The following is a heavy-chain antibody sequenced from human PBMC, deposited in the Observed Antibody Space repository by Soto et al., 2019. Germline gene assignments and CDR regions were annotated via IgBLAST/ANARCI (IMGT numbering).Heavy chain of an antibody. CDR2: ISSSSSTI. D-gene: IGHD3-10*01. Sequence: GGSLRLSCAASGFTFSSYSMNWVRQAPGKGLEWVSYISSSSSTIYYAGSVKGRFTISRDNAKNSLHLQMNSLRDEDTALYCWARGPFGAEYSHWGQGTLVTVSS. J-gene: IGHJ4*02. CDR1: GFTFSSYS. V-gene: IGHV3-48*02. CDR3: ARGPFGAEYSH.